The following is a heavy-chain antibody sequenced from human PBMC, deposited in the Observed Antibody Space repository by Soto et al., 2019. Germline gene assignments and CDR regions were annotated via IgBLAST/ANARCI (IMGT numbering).Heavy chain of an antibody. Sequence: QVQLVQSGAEVKKPGASVKVSCKASGYTFTSDGISWVRQAPGQGLEWMGWISAYNGNTNYAQKLQGRVTMTTDTSPSTAYMELRSLRSDDTAVYYCARGVDIVLMVYAPGAFDIWGQGTMVPVSS. V-gene: IGHV1-18*01. J-gene: IGHJ3*02. CDR1: GYTFTSDG. CDR3: ARGVDIVLMVYAPGAFDI. CDR2: ISAYNGNT. D-gene: IGHD2-8*01.